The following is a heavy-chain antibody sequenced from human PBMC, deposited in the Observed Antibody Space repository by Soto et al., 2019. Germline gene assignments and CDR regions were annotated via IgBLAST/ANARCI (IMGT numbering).Heavy chain of an antibody. Sequence: PGGSLRLSCSASGFTFSSYSMNWVRQAPGKGLEWVSYISSSSSTIYYADSVKGRFTISRDNAKNSLYLQMNSLRAEDTAVYYCARDRGEYYYDSSGPWGQGTLVTVSS. J-gene: IGHJ5*02. D-gene: IGHD3-22*01. V-gene: IGHV3-48*01. CDR3: ARDRGEYYYDSSGP. CDR2: ISSSSSTI. CDR1: GFTFSSYS.